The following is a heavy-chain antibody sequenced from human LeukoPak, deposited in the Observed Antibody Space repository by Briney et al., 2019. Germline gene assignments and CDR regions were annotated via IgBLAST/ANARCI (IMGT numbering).Heavy chain of an antibody. CDR2: IYYRGST. J-gene: IGHJ4*02. D-gene: IGHD3-10*01. CDR3: AKSLYNYKSGTYFRPFDS. CDR1: GGSISSSLYY. Sequence: SETLSLTCTVSGGSISSSLYYWGWIRQPPGKGLEWIGTIYYRGSTYYKPSLKSRVTISVDTSKNQFSLKLRSVTATDTAVYYCAKSLYNYKSGTYFRPFDSWGQGTLVTVSS. V-gene: IGHV4-39*01.